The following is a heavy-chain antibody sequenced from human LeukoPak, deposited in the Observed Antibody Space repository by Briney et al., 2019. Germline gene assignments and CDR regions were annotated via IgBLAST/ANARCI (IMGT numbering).Heavy chain of an antibody. CDR3: ARTLLYDRSDCYRYLDY. V-gene: IGHV3-7*04. CDR2: IKQDGSEK. CDR1: GFTFSRYW. Sequence: GGSLRLSCAVSGFTFSRYWMTWVRQAPGKGLEWVANIKQDGSEKYYVDSVKGRFTISRDNAKNSLYLQMDSLRGEDTAVYYCARTLLYDRSDCYRYLDYWGQGTPVTVSS. D-gene: IGHD3-22*01. J-gene: IGHJ4*02.